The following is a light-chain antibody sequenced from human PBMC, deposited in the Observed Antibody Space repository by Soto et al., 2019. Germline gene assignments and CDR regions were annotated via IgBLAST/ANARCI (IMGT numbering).Light chain of an antibody. CDR1: NTDVGAYDY. J-gene: IGLJ1*01. Sequence: QSVLTQPASVSGSPGQSITISCSGTNTDVGAYDYVSWYQQHPGKAPKLILYDVINRPSGVSDRFSGSKSGNTASLTISGLQPEDEAEYFCSSYSTISNLVFGTGTKLTVL. CDR3: SSYSTISNLV. CDR2: DVI. V-gene: IGLV2-14*03.